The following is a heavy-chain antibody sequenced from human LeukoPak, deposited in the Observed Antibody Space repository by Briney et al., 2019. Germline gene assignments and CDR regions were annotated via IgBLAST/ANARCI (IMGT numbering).Heavy chain of an antibody. CDR1: GYTFTSYY. CDR3: ATVVVPAAPFDY. J-gene: IGHJ4*02. CDR2: INPSGGST. V-gene: IGHV1-46*01. D-gene: IGHD2-2*01. Sequence: ASVKVSCKASGYTFTSYYVHWVRQAPGQGLEWMGIINPSGGSTSYAQKFQGRVTMTRDTSTSTVYMELSSLRSEDTAVYYCATVVVPAAPFDYWGQGTLVTVSS.